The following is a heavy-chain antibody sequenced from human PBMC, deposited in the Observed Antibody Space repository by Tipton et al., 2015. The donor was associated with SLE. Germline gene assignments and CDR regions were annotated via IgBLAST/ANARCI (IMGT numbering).Heavy chain of an antibody. CDR2: IYYSGST. CDR1: GGSISSGGYS. CDR3: ARALNFWSGYYLDY. V-gene: IGHV4-30-2*03. J-gene: IGHJ4*02. D-gene: IGHD3-3*01. Sequence: TLSLTCAVSGGSISSGGYSWSWIRQPPGKGLEWIGSIYYSGSTYYNPSLKSRVTISVDTSKNQFSLKLSSVTAADTAVYYCARALNFWSGYYLDYWGQGTLVTVSS.